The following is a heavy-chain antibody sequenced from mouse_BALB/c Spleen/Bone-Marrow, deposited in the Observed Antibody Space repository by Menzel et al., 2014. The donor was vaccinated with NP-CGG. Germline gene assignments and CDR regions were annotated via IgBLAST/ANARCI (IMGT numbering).Heavy chain of an antibody. Sequence: EVQLQQSGTVLARPGASVKMSCKASGYSFTSYWMHWVKQRPGQGLEWIGAIYPGNSNTNYNQKFTGKAKLTAVTSASTACMELGSLTNEDSAVYCCTVSLTLYYFDCWGQGTTLTVSS. V-gene: IGHV1-5*01. J-gene: IGHJ2*01. CDR1: GYSFTSYW. D-gene: IGHD5-1*01. CDR3: TVSLTLYYFDC. CDR2: IYPGNSNT.